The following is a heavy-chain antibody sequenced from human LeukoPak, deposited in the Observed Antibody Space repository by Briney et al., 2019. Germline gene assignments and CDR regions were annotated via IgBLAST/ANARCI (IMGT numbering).Heavy chain of an antibody. CDR1: GGSISSYY. CDR2: IYSSGST. J-gene: IGHJ4*02. V-gene: IGHV4-59*01. Sequence: SETLSLTCTVSGGSISSYYWSWIRQPPGKGLEWIGYIYSSGSTNYSPSLKSRVTISVDTSKNQFSLKLTSVTAADTAVYYCARDPRSGTYLDYWGQGTLVTVSS. D-gene: IGHD3-10*01. CDR3: ARDPRSGTYLDY.